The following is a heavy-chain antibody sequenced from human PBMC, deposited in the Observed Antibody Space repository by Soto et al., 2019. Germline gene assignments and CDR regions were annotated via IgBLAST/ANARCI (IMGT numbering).Heavy chain of an antibody. J-gene: IGHJ6*02. Sequence: GGSLRLSCVASGFNFDDHVMHWVRQVPGKGLEWVGHINWDGYSIGYGGSVRGRFTISRDNAKNTLYLQMNSLRREDTALYYCARSWSGSTSGRVDVWGQGTTVTVSS. CDR2: INWDGYSI. V-gene: IGHV3-9*01. CDR1: GFNFDDHV. CDR3: ARSWSGSTSGRVDV. D-gene: IGHD3-3*01.